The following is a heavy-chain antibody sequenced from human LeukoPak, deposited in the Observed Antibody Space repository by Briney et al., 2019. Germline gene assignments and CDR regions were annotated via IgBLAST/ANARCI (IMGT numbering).Heavy chain of an antibody. V-gene: IGHV3-30*18. J-gene: IGHJ6*03. CDR1: GFTFSSYG. Sequence: PGRSLRLSCAASGFTFSSYGMHWVRQAPGKGLEWVAVISYDGSNKYYADSVKGRFTISRDNSKNTLYLQMNSLRAEDTAVYYCAKDRTALTIQDYYMDVWGKGTTVTVSS. D-gene: IGHD3-3*01. CDR2: ISYDGSNK. CDR3: AKDRTALTIQDYYMDV.